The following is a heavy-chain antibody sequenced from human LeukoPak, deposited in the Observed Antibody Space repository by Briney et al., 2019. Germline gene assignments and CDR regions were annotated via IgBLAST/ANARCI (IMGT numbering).Heavy chain of an antibody. J-gene: IGHJ4*02. CDR1: GYTFTSYA. V-gene: IGHV1-3*01. CDR3: ARGAQYDSSGYYYFTPEGFDY. CDR2: INAGNGNT. D-gene: IGHD3-22*01. Sequence: GASVKVSCKASGYTFTSYAMHWVRQAPGQRLEWMGWINAGNGNTKYSQKSQGRVTITRDTSASTAYMELSSLRSEDTAVYYCARGAQYDSSGYYYFTPEGFDYWGQGTLVTVSS.